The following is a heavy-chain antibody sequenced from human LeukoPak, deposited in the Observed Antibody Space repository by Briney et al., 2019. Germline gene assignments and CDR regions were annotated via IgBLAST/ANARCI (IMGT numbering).Heavy chain of an antibody. CDR3: ARPNYYGSGSYEGYFDY. CDR2: ISSSGSTI. Sequence: GGSLRLSCAASGFTFSSYEMNWVRQAPGKGLEWVSYISSSGSTIYYADSVKGRFTISRDNAKNSLYLQMNSLRAEDTAVYYCARPNYYGSGSYEGYFDYWGQGTLVTVSS. V-gene: IGHV3-48*03. D-gene: IGHD3-10*01. J-gene: IGHJ4*02. CDR1: GFTFSSYE.